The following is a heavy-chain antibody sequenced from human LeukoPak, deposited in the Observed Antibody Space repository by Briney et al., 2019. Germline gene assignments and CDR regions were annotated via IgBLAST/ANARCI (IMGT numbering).Heavy chain of an antibody. Sequence: PGGSLRLSCAACGFTFSSYGMHWVRQAPGKGLEWVAVIWYDGSNKYYADSVKGRFTISRDNSKNTLYLQMNSLRAEDTAVYYCARDHASGSYSPPPGYWGQGTLVTVSS. CDR3: ARDHASGSYSPPPGY. D-gene: IGHD1-26*01. CDR1: GFTFSSYG. V-gene: IGHV3-33*08. J-gene: IGHJ4*02. CDR2: IWYDGSNK.